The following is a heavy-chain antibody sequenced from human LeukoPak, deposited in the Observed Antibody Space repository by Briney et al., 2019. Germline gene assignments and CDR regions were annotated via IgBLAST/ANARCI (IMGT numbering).Heavy chain of an antibody. CDR1: GFTFSSYD. V-gene: IGHV3-13*01. D-gene: IGHD3-10*01. Sequence: PGRSLRLSCAASGFTFSSYDMHWVRQATGKGLEWVSAIGTAGDTYYPGSVKGRFTISRENAKNSLYLQMNSLRAGDTAVYYCARARFGELLGWYFDYWGQGTLVTVSS. CDR3: ARARFGELLGWYFDY. CDR2: IGTAGDT. J-gene: IGHJ4*02.